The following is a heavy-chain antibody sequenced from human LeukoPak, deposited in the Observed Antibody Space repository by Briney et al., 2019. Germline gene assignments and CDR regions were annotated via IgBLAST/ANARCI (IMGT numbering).Heavy chain of an antibody. Sequence: PGGSLRLSCAASGFTFSNAWMSWVRQAPGKGLEWVGRIKSKADGGTTDYAAPVKGRFTISRDDSKNTLYLQMNSLKTEDTAVYYCTTVFSILAVAGTAETYFDYWGQGTLVTVSS. D-gene: IGHD6-19*01. CDR1: GFTFSNAW. J-gene: IGHJ4*02. CDR2: IKSKADGGTT. CDR3: TTVFSILAVAGTAETYFDY. V-gene: IGHV3-15*01.